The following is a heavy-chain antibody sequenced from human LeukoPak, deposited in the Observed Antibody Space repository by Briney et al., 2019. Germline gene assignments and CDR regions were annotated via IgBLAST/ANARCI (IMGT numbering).Heavy chain of an antibody. J-gene: IGHJ4*02. CDR3: ARGVEPLAANTLAY. CDR1: GFTVITND. CDR2: LYSDGNT. V-gene: IGHV3-53*01. D-gene: IGHD1-14*01. Sequence: GGSLRLSCAASGFTVITNDMTWVRQAPGKGLEWVSVLYSDGNTKYADSVQGRFTISRDNPKNTLYLEMNGLSPDDTAVYYCARGVEPLAANTLAYWGQGTLVTVSS.